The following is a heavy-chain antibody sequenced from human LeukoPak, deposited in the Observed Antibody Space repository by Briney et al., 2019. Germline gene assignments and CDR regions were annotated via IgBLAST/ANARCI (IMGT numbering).Heavy chain of an antibody. CDR2: IYTSGST. V-gene: IGHV4-4*07. CDR3: ARDYCSGGSCYLSPDAFDI. J-gene: IGHJ3*02. Sequence: SETLSLTCTVSGGSTSSYYWSWIRQPTGKGLEWIGRIYTSGSTNYNPSLKSRATMSVDTSKNQFSLKLSSVTAADTAVYYCARDYCSGGSCYLSPDAFDIWGQGTMVTVSS. D-gene: IGHD2-15*01. CDR1: GGSTSSYY.